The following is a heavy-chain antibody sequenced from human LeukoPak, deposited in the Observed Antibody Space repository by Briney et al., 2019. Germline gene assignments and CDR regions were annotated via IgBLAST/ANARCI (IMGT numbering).Heavy chain of an antibody. CDR1: GGTFISYA. J-gene: IGHJ4*02. CDR2: IIPIFGTA. Sequence: GASVKVSCKASGGTFISYAISWVRQAPGQGLEWMGGIIPIFGTANYAQKFQGRVTITADESTSTAYMELSSLRSEDTAVYYCARVLPMVRGVEPFDYWGQGTLVTVSS. D-gene: IGHD3-10*01. V-gene: IGHV1-69*13. CDR3: ARVLPMVRGVEPFDY.